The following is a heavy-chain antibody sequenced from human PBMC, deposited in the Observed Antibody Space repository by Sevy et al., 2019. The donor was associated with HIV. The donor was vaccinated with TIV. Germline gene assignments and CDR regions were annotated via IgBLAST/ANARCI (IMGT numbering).Heavy chain of an antibody. J-gene: IGHJ3*01. CDR1: GFTFSSYP. D-gene: IGHD3-10*01. Sequence: GGSLRLSCAASGFTFSSYPMHWVRQAPGKGLEWVSFISFDGTDKYYADSVKGRFTITRDNSKNTLFLEMNSLRAEDTAFYYCVRETTMLPRGAFDFWGQGTMVTVSS. CDR2: ISFDGTDK. V-gene: IGHV3-30-3*01. CDR3: VRETTMLPRGAFDF.